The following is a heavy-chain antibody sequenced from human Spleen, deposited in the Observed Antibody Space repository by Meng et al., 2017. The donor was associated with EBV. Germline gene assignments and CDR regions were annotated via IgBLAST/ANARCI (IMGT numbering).Heavy chain of an antibody. CDR1: GGSISSSNW. CDR2: IYHSGST. D-gene: IGHD3-3*01. Sequence: QGELQGSGPGLVKPSGTLSLTCAVSGGSISSSNWWSWVRQPPGKGLEWIGEIYHSGSTNYNPSLKSRVTISVDKSKNQFSLKLSSVTAADTAVYYCARVYYDFWSGYYFTHWGQGTLVTVSS. CDR3: ARVYYDFWSGYYFTH. V-gene: IGHV4-4*02. J-gene: IGHJ1*01.